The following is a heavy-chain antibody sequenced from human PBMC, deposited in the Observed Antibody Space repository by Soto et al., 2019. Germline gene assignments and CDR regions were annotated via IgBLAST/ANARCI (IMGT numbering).Heavy chain of an antibody. Sequence: QVQLVESGGGVVQPGRSLRLSCAASGFTFSSYAMHWVRQAPGKGLEWVAVISYDGSNKSYADSVKGRFTISRDNSKNTLYLQMNSLRAEDTAVYYCARGTSGYGDYLYFDYWGEGTLVTVSS. CDR3: ARGTSGYGDYLYFDY. D-gene: IGHD4-17*01. V-gene: IGHV3-30-3*01. CDR1: GFTFSSYA. CDR2: ISYDGSNK. J-gene: IGHJ4*02.